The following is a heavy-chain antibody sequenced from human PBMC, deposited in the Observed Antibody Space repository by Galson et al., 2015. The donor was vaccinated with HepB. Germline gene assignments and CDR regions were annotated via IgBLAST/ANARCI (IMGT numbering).Heavy chain of an antibody. CDR1: GGSISRFH. V-gene: IGHV4-4*07. CDR2: IFSSGTT. J-gene: IGHJ3*02. CDR3: ARNRGGDSWDDAFDN. Sequence: SETLSLTCSVSGGSISRFHWTWIRQPAGKGLEWIERIFSSGTTTYNPSLKSRVIMSVDTFRNQFSLKLRSMTAADTAVYFCARNRGGDSWDDAFDNWGQGTIVTVFS. D-gene: IGHD2-21*02.